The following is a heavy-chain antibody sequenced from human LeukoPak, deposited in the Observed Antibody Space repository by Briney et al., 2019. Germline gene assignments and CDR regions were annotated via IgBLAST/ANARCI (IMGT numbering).Heavy chain of an antibody. J-gene: IGHJ4*02. CDR2: IKQDGSEK. Sequence: GGSLRLSCAVSGFAFNTHWMTWVRQAPGKGLEWVANIKQDGSEKYYVDSVKGRFTISRDNAKNSLYLQMNSLRAEDTAVYYCARDSMVRGVDYWGQGTLVTVSS. D-gene: IGHD3-10*01. CDR3: ARDSMVRGVDY. CDR1: GFAFNTHW. V-gene: IGHV3-7*01.